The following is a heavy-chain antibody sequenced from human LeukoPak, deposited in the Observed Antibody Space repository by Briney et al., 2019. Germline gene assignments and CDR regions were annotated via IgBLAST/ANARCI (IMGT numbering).Heavy chain of an antibody. CDR3: ARNKLGKAFDI. CDR1: GGTFSSYA. V-gene: IGHV1-69*06. CDR2: IIPIFGTA. Sequence: GASVKVSCKASGGTFSSYAISWVRQAPGQGLEWMGGIIPIFGTANYAQKFQGRVTITADKSTSTAYMELSSLRSEDTAVYYCARNKLGKAFDIWGQGTMVTVSS. J-gene: IGHJ3*02. D-gene: IGHD1-26*01.